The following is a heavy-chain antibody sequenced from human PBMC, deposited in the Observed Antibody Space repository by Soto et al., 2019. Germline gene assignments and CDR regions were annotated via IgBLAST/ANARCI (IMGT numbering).Heavy chain of an antibody. CDR2: IYYSENT. CDR3: AREPRATGFWYYYGMDV. J-gene: IGHJ6*02. V-gene: IGHV4-30-4*01. D-gene: IGHD1-26*01. CDR1: GVSISSGDYY. Sequence: SETLSLTCTVSGVSISSGDYYWSWIRQPPGKGLEWIGYIYYSENTYSNPSLKSRVAISGDTSKNQFSLKLSSVTAADTAVYYCAREPRATGFWYYYGMDVWGQGTTVTVS.